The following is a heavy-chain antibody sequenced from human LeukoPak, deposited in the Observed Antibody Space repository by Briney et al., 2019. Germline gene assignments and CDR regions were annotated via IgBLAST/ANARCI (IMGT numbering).Heavy chain of an antibody. Sequence: GGSLRLSCAASGFTFSSYAMSWVRQAPGKGLEWVSAISGSGGSTYYADSVKGRFTISRDNSKNTLYLQMNSLRAEDTAVYYCAKDPYSSGWYDWFDPWGQGTLVTVSS. D-gene: IGHD6-19*01. V-gene: IGHV3-23*01. CDR1: GFTFSSYA. J-gene: IGHJ5*02. CDR3: AKDPYSSGWYDWFDP. CDR2: ISGSGGST.